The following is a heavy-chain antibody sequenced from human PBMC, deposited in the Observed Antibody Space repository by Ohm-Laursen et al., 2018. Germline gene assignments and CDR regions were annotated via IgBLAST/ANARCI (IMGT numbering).Heavy chain of an antibody. CDR3: AKRSLTGGGRHFDS. CDR1: GFTFGDYA. CDR2: LSWNSGSI. J-gene: IGHJ4*02. Sequence: SLRLSCSASGFTFGDYAMHWVRQAPGKGLEWVSGLSWNSGSIGYADSVKGRFTISRDNSKSTLFLQMNSLRAEDTAVYYCAKRSLTGGGRHFDSWGQGTLVSVSS. V-gene: IGHV3-9*01. D-gene: IGHD1-26*01.